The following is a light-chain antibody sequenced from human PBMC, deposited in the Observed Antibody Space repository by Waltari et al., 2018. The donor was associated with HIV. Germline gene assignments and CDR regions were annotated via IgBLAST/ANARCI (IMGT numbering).Light chain of an antibody. Sequence: EIVLTQSPATLSLSPGERATLSGGASQSVRSLIAWYQQKPGQAPRLLIYDASNRATGIPPRFSGSGSGTDFTLTISSLEPEDVAVYYCQQRSSWPLTFGGGTKVEIK. CDR3: QQRSSWPLT. J-gene: IGKJ4*01. CDR2: DAS. V-gene: IGKV3-11*01. CDR1: QSVRSL.